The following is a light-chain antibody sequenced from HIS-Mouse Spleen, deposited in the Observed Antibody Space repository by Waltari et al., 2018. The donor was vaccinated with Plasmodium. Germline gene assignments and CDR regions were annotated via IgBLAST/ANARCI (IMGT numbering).Light chain of an antibody. J-gene: IGLJ3*02. CDR1: SSDVGGYNL. Sequence: QSALTQPASVSGSPGQSITISCTAPSSDVGGYNLVPWYQQQQGKAPKLMIYEGSKRPSGVSNRFSGSKSGNTASLTISGLQAEDEADYYCCSYAGSSTNWVFGGGTKLTVL. CDR2: EGS. V-gene: IGLV2-23*01. CDR3: CSYAGSSTNWV.